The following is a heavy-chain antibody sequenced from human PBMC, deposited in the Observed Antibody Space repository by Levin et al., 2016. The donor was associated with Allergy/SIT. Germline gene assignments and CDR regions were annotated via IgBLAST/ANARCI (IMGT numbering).Heavy chain of an antibody. V-gene: IGHV5-51*01. Sequence: GGSLRLSCKGSGYSFTSYWIGWVRQMPGKGLEWMGIIYPGDSDTRYSPSFQGQVTISADKSISTAYLQWSSLKASDTAMYYCARLTYYYDSSGPRPFDYWGQGTLVTVSS. CDR2: IYPGDSDT. CDR1: GYSFTSYW. CDR3: ARLTYYYDSSGPRPFDY. J-gene: IGHJ4*02. D-gene: IGHD3-22*01.